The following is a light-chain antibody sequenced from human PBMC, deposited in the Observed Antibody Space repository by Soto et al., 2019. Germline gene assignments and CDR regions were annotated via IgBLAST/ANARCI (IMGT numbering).Light chain of an antibody. Sequence: DIQMTQYPSSLSASVGDRVTITCRASQSISRNLNWYQHKPGKAPKLLIYGASSLQNGVPSRFRGGGSGTEFTISINSLQPEDFGTYYCQQSFTTASIAFGQGTRLEIK. CDR1: QSISRN. V-gene: IGKV1-39*01. CDR2: GAS. J-gene: IGKJ5*01. CDR3: QQSFTTASIA.